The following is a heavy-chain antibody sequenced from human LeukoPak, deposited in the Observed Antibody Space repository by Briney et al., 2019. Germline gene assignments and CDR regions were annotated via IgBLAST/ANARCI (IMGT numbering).Heavy chain of an antibody. Sequence: ASVKVSCKASGYTFTGYYMHWVRQAPGQGLEWMGWINPNSGGTNYAQKFQGWVTMTRDTSISTAYMELSRLRSDDTAVYYCARETTVTTPDAFDIWGQGTMVTVSS. D-gene: IGHD4-17*01. V-gene: IGHV1-2*04. CDR1: GYTFTGYY. J-gene: IGHJ3*02. CDR2: INPNSGGT. CDR3: ARETTVTTPDAFDI.